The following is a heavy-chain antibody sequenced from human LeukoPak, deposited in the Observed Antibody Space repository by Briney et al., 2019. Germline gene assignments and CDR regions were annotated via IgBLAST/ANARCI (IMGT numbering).Heavy chain of an antibody. CDR1: GGTLSSCA. CDR3: ARLTWFDP. CDR2: IIPILGIA. J-gene: IGHJ5*02. Sequence: GASVKVACKASGGTLSSCAISWVRQAPGQGREWMGRIIPILGIANYAQKFQGRVTITADKSTSAAYMELSSLRSEDTAVYYCARLTWFDPWGQGTLVTVSS. V-gene: IGHV1-69*04.